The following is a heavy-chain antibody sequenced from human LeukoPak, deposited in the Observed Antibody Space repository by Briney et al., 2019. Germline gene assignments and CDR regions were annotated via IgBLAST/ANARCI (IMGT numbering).Heavy chain of an antibody. CDR2: INPNSGDT. D-gene: IGHD2-2*01. Sequence: ASVKVSCKASGYTFTGYYMHWVRQAPGQGLEWMGWINPNSGDTNYAQKFQGRVTMTRDTSISTAYMELSRLRSDDTAVYYCARSALLGYCSSTSCSPHDAFDIWGQGTMVTVSS. J-gene: IGHJ3*02. CDR1: GYTFTGYY. V-gene: IGHV1-2*02. CDR3: ARSALLGYCSSTSCSPHDAFDI.